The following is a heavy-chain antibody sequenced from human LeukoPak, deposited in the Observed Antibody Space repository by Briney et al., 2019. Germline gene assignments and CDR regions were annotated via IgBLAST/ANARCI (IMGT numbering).Heavy chain of an antibody. CDR1: GGSISSYY. J-gene: IGHJ6*02. V-gene: IGHV4-59*01. D-gene: IGHD3-10*01. Sequence: SETLSLTCTVSGGSISSYYWSWIRQPPGKALEWIGYIYYSGSTNYNPSLKSRVTISVDTSKNQFSLKLSSVTAADTAVYYCATDGSGSYNPPYYYYYGMDVWGQGTTVTVSS. CDR3: ATDGSGSYNPPYYYYYGMDV. CDR2: IYYSGST.